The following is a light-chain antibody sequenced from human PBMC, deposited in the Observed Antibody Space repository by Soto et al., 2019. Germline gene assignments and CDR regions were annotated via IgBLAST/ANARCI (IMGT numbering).Light chain of an antibody. J-gene: IGLJ2*01. V-gene: IGLV2-23*02. CDR2: EVS. CDR1: SSEVGSYNL. Sequence: QSALTQTASVSGSPGQSITISCTGTSSEVGSYNLVSWYQLHPGKAPKFMIYEVSKRPSGVSNRFSGSKSGNTASLTISGLQADDEADYYCCSYAGSSTVVFGGGTKLTVL. CDR3: CSYAGSSTVV.